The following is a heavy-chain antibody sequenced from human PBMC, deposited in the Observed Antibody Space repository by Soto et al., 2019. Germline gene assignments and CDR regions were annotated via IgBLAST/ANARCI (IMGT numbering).Heavy chain of an antibody. J-gene: IGHJ5*02. D-gene: IGHD3-22*01. CDR1: GGSISSYY. CDR3: ARTYYYDRGTNNWFDP. Sequence: SETLSLTCTVSGGSISSYYWSWIRQPPGKGLEWIGYIYYSGSTYYNPSLKSRVTISVDTSKNQFSLKLSSVTAADTAVYYCARTYYYDRGTNNWFDPWGQGTLVTVSS. V-gene: IGHV4-59*06. CDR2: IYYSGST.